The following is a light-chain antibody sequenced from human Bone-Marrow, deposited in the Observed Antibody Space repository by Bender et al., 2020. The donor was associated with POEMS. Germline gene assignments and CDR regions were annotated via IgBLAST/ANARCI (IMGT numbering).Light chain of an antibody. V-gene: IGLV3-21*02. Sequence: SYVLTQPPSVSVAPGQTARIACGGNNIGDKGVHWYQQKPGQAPVLVVYDDSERPSGIPERFSGSRSGTTVTLTISGVQAEDEGDYYCQSGDSDAKHVVFGSGTKLTVL. CDR1: NIGDKG. CDR2: DDS. CDR3: QSGDSDAKHVV. J-gene: IGLJ2*01.